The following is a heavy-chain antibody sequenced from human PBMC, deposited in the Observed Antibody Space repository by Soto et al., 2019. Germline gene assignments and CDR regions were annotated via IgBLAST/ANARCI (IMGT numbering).Heavy chain of an antibody. V-gene: IGHV4-30-2*01. CDR3: ARVLAV. CDR1: GGSISRGGYS. CDR2: IYHSGST. D-gene: IGHD2-8*02. Sequence: SQTRSVTWAGSGGSISRGGYSWSCILQPPGKGLEWIGYIYHSGSTYYNPSLKRRVTISVDRSKNKFSLKLSSVTGADTGVYYCARVLAVWGQGTSLNVSS. J-gene: IGHJ6*02.